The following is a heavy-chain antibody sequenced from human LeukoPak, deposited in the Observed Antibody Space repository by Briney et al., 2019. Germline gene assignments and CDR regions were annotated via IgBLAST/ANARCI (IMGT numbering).Heavy chain of an antibody. CDR2: INPNSGGT. J-gene: IGHJ5*02. Sequence: GASVKVSCKASGYTFTGYYMHWVRQAPGQGLEWMGWINPNSGGTDYAQKFQGRVTMTRDTSISTAYMELSRLRSDDTAVYYCARPPGGYDSSGYYQDGWDWFDPWGQGTLVTVSS. V-gene: IGHV1-2*02. D-gene: IGHD3-22*01. CDR1: GYTFTGYY. CDR3: ARPPGGYDSSGYYQDGWDWFDP.